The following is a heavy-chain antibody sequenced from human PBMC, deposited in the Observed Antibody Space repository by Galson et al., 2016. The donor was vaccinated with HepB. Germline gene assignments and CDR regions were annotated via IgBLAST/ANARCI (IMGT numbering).Heavy chain of an antibody. CDR2: IEKDGSEE. D-gene: IGHD3-16*01. CDR3: ARDDYFRLGY. Sequence: SLRLSCAASGFTFSSYTMRWVRQAPGKGLEWVANIEKDGSEENYVDSVKGRFTISRDNAKNSLYLEMNSLRDEGTAVYYCARDDYFRLGYWGQGTLVTVSS. J-gene: IGHJ4*02. V-gene: IGHV3-7*01. CDR1: GFTFSSYT.